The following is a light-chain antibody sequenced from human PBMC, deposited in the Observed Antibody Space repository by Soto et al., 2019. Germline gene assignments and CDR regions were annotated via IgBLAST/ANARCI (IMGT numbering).Light chain of an antibody. V-gene: IGKV3-20*01. Sequence: EIVLTQSPGTLSLSPGERATLSCRASQSVSSNYLAWYQHKPGQAPRLLIYGVSSRATGIPDRFSGSGSGTDYTLTIRTVEAEDFAVYYCQQYAGSPGFTFGQGTKLEI. CDR3: QQYAGSPGFT. J-gene: IGKJ2*01. CDR1: QSVSSNY. CDR2: GVS.